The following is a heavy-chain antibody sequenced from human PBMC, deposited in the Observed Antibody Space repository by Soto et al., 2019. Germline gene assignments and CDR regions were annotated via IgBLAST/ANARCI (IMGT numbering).Heavy chain of an antibody. D-gene: IGHD5-18*01. CDR2: IYWNDDK. J-gene: IGHJ6*02. V-gene: IGHV2-5*01. Sequence: SGPTLVNPTQTLTLTCTFSGFSLSTSGVGVGWIRQPPGKALEWLALIYWNDDKRYSPSLKSRLTITKDTSKNQVVLTMTNVDPVDTATYYCAHSPRGYSYGLPLYCYYYGMDVWGQGTTVTVSS. CDR1: GFSLSTSGVG. CDR3: AHSPRGYSYGLPLYCYYYGMDV.